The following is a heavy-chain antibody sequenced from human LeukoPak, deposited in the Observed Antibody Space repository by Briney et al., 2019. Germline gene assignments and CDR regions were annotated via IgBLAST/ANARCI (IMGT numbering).Heavy chain of an antibody. V-gene: IGHV4-30-4*01. J-gene: IGHJ6*04. CDR1: RGSLSRGDYY. D-gene: IGHD6-13*01. CDR2: IYYSGST. Sequence: SQTLSLTCTVSRGSLSRGDYYWRWLRQPPGTGPEWVGYIYYSGSTYYNPSLKSRVTISVDTSKNHFSLKLSSVTAADTAVYYCARARSAGNIYYYGMDVWGKGTTVTVSS. CDR3: ARARSAGNIYYYGMDV.